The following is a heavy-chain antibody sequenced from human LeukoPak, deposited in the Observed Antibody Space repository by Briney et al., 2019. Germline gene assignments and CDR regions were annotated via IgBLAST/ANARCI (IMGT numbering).Heavy chain of an antibody. V-gene: IGHV1-2*06. D-gene: IGHD6-19*01. J-gene: IGHJ4*02. Sequence: ASVKVSCKASGGTFSSYAISWVRQAPGQGLEWMGRINPNSGGTNYAQKFQGRVTMTRDTSISTAYMELSRLRSDDTAVYCCAREKYSSGWYYFDYWGQGTLVTVSS. CDR2: INPNSGGT. CDR1: GGTFSSYA. CDR3: AREKYSSGWYYFDY.